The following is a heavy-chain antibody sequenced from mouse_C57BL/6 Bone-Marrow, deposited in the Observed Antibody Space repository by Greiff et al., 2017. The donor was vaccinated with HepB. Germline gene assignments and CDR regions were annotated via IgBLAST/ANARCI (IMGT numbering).Heavy chain of an antibody. CDR1: GFNIKDDY. CDR2: IDPENGDT. V-gene: IGHV14-4*01. D-gene: IGHD1-1*01. CDR3: TTLRDESNLYYYGSSYGGFAY. Sequence: EVQLQQSGAELVRPGASVKLSCTASGFNIKDDYMHWVKQRPEQGLEWIGWIDPENGDTEYASKFQGKATITADTSSNTAYLQLSSLTSEDTAVYYCTTLRDESNLYYYGSSYGGFAYWGQGTLVTVSA. J-gene: IGHJ3*01.